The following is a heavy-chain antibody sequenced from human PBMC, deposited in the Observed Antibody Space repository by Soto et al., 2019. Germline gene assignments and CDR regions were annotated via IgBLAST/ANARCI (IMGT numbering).Heavy chain of an antibody. CDR3: AKSARYCSSTSCYLDY. CDR2: ISGSGGST. Sequence: PGGSLRLSCAASGFTFSSYAMSWVRQAPGKGLEWVSAISGSGGSTYYADSVKGRFTISRDNSKNTLYLQMNSLRAEDTAVYYCAKSARYCSSTSCYLDYWGQGTLVTAPQ. D-gene: IGHD2-2*01. CDR1: GFTFSSYA. V-gene: IGHV3-23*01. J-gene: IGHJ4*02.